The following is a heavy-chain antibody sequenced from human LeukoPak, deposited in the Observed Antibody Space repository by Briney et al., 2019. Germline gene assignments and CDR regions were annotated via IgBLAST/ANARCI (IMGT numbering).Heavy chain of an antibody. J-gene: IGHJ6*02. V-gene: IGHV3-30-3*01. Sequence: PERSLRLSCAASGFTFSNYYMHWGRQAPGKGLEWVAVISDDGNRKYYADSVQGRVTISRDNAKNSLYLQMNSLRAEDTAVYYCARDNYLFGGYYYYYGMDVWGQGTTVTVSS. D-gene: IGHD3-16*01. CDR3: ARDNYLFGGYYYYYGMDV. CDR2: ISDDGNRK. CDR1: GFTFSNYY.